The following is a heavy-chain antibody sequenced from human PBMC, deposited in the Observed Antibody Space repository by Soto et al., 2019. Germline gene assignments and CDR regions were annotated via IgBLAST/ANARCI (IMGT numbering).Heavy chain of an antibody. CDR3: ARGGANYYDSSGYRYDY. Sequence: QVQLVQSGAEVKKPGSSVKVSCKASGGTFSSYAISWVRQAPGQGLEWMGGIIPIFGTANYAQKFQGRVTITADESTSTAYMELSSLRSEDTAVYYCARGGANYYDSSGYRYDYWGQGTLVTVSS. J-gene: IGHJ4*02. CDR1: GGTFSSYA. CDR2: IIPIFGTA. D-gene: IGHD3-22*01. V-gene: IGHV1-69*12.